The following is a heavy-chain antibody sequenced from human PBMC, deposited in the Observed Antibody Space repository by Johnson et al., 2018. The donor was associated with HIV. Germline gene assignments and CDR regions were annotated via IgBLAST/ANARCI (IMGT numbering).Heavy chain of an antibody. J-gene: IGHJ3*02. D-gene: IGHD6-6*01. V-gene: IGHV3-48*03. CDR2: ISSSGSTI. CDR1: GFTFDDYA. Sequence: VQLVESGGGLVQPGRSLRLSCAASGFTFDDYAMHWVRQAPGKGLEWVSYISSSGSTIYYADSVKGRFTISGDNAKNTLYLQMNSLRAEDTAVYYCARGWEGYSSSTLYAFDIWGQGTMVTVSS. CDR3: ARGWEGYSSSTLYAFDI.